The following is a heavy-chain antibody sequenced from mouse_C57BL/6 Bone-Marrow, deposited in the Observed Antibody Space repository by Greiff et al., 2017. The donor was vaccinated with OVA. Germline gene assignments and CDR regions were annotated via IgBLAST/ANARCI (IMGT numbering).Heavy chain of an antibody. CDR1: GFTFSDYY. D-gene: IGHD2-3*01. CDR2: ISNGGGST. J-gene: IGHJ3*01. CDR3: ARHEGLLRQGFAY. Sequence: EVQLVESGGGLVQPGGSLTLSCAASGFTFSDYYMYWVRQTPEKRLEWVAYISNGGGSTYYPDTVKGRFTISRDNAKNTLYLQMSRLQSEDTAMYYCARHEGLLRQGFAYWGQGTLVTVSA. V-gene: IGHV5-12*01.